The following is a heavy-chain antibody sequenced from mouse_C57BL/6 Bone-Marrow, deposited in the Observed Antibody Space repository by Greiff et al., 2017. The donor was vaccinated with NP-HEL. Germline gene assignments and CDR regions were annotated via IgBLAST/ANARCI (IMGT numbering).Heavy chain of an antibody. CDR2: IDPSDSYT. D-gene: IGHD2-4*01. V-gene: IGHV1-69*01. J-gene: IGHJ3*01. Sequence: QVQLQQPGAELVMPGASVKLSCKASGYTFTSYWMHWVKQRPGQGLERIGEIDPSDSYTNYNQKFKGKSTLTVDKSSSTAYMQLSSLTSEDSAVYYCARDDYDDGLGFAYWGQGTLVTVSA. CDR3: ARDDYDDGLGFAY. CDR1: GYTFTSYW.